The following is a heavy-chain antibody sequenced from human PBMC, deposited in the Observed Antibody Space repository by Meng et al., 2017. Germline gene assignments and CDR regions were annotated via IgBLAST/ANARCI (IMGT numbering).Heavy chain of an antibody. D-gene: IGHD4-17*01. J-gene: IGHJ5*02. Sequence: QVQLQGSGPGLVKPSETLSLTCTVSGGSISSGGYYWSWIRQHPGKGLEWIGYIYYSGSTYYNPSLKSRVTISVDTSKNQFSLKLSSVTAADTAVYYCARSLTVTTVWFDPWGQGTLVTASS. V-gene: IGHV4-31*03. CDR2: IYYSGST. CDR1: GGSISSGGYY. CDR3: ARSLTVTTVWFDP.